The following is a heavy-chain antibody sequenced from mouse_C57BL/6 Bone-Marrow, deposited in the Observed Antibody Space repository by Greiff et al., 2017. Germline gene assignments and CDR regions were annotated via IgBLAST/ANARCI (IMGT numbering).Heavy chain of an antibody. CDR3: ARGGWFFDY. CDR2: IDPHSGGT. V-gene: IGHV1-72*01. J-gene: IGHJ2*01. D-gene: IGHD3-3*01. CDR1: GYPFTSYW. Sequence: QVQLQQPGAELVKPGASVKLSCKASGYPFTSYWMHWVKQRPGRGLEWIGRIDPHSGGTKYNEKFKSKATLTVDKPSSTAYMQISSLTSEDSAVYYCARGGWFFDYWGQGTTLTVSS.